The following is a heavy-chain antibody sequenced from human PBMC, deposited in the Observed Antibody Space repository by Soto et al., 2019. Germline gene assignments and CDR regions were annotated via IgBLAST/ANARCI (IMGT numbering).Heavy chain of an antibody. D-gene: IGHD2-8*01. CDR1: GYTLTELS. CDR3: ATLPRFCTNGVCQTDAFDI. V-gene: IGHV1-24*01. J-gene: IGHJ3*02. CDR2: FDPEDGET. Sequence: GASVKVSCKVSGYTLTELSMHWVRQAPGKGLEWMGGFDPEDGETIYAQKFQGRVTMTEDTSTDTAYMELSSLRSEDTAVYYCATLPRFCTNGVCQTDAFDIWGQGTMVTVSS.